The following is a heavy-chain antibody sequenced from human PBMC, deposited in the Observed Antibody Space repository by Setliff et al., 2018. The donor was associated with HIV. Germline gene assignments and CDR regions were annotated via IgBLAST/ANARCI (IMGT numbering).Heavy chain of an antibody. D-gene: IGHD3-3*01. Sequence: PSETLSLTCTVSGASMRDYYWTWIRQSPGKGLEWIGHIFHTGSATYNPSLRSRLPMSIATSSGHLSLRLTSVTAADAAVYYCARQVSIPGVAVTPLDYWGQGSLVTVSS. CDR3: ARQVSIPGVAVTPLDY. V-gene: IGHV4-59*08. J-gene: IGHJ4*02. CDR2: IFHTGSA. CDR1: GASMRDYY.